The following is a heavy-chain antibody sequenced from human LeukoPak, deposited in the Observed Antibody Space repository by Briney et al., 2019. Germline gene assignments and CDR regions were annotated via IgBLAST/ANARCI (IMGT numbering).Heavy chain of an antibody. CDR3: ARSMGYDFWSGYLYY. D-gene: IGHD3-3*01. CDR2: INHSGST. J-gene: IGHJ4*02. Sequence: PSETLSLTCAVYGGSFSGYYWSWIRQPPGKGLEWIGEINHSGSTNYNPSLKSRVTISVDTSKNQFSLKLSSVTAADTAVYYCARSMGYDFWSGYLYYWGQGTLVTVSS. V-gene: IGHV4-34*01. CDR1: GGSFSGYY.